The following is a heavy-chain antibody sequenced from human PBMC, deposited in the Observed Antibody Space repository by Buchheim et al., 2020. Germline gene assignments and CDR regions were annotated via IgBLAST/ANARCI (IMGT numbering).Heavy chain of an antibody. V-gene: IGHV3-11*01. J-gene: IGHJ4*02. CDR1: GFTFSEYY. D-gene: IGHD5-12*01. CDR2: ISGSGSTI. CDR3: ARTAGGYSGYDIDF. Sequence: QVQVVDSGGGLVKPGGSLRLSCAASGFTFSEYYMSWIRQAPGKGLEWVSSISGSGSTIYYADSVKGRFTISRDNAKNSVRPQMNSLRAEDTAVYYCARTAGGYSGYDIDFWGQGTL.